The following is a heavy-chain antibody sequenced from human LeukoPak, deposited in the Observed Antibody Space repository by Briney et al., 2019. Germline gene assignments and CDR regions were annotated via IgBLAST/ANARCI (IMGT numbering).Heavy chain of an antibody. D-gene: IGHD4-17*01. CDR2: INPNSGGT. CDR1: GYTFTGYY. V-gene: IGHV1-2*02. J-gene: IGHJ4*02. Sequence: ASVKVSCKASGYTFTGYYMHWVRQAPGQGLEWMGWINPNSGGTNYAQKFQGRVTMTRDTSISTAYMELCRLRSDDTAVYYCARGVTTTIPPIYWGQGTLVTVSS. CDR3: ARGVTTTIPPIY.